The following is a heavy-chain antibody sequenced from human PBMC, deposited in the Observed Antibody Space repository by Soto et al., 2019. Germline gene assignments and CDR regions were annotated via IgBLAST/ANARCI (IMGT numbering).Heavy chain of an antibody. CDR3: ATAVTAGTYYNYGLDV. D-gene: IGHD2-21*02. Sequence: QVHLVQSGAKVKKPGSSVNISCKASGGTFGTYGLNWVRQFPGQGLEWMGGIIPASDTENYAQKFQGRVTITADKSTNIAHMQMDSLTSDDTAVYYCATAVTAGTYYNYGLDVWGQGTTVTVS. J-gene: IGHJ6*02. CDR1: GGTFGTYG. V-gene: IGHV1-69*14. CDR2: IIPASDTE.